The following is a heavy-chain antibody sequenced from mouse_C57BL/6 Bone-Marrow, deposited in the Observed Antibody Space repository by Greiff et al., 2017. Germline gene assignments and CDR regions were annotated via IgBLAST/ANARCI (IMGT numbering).Heavy chain of an antibody. J-gene: IGHJ3*01. CDR1: GYAFSSYW. CDR3: ARRGDYGSPAWFAY. D-gene: IGHD1-1*01. V-gene: IGHV1-80*01. Sequence: VQLQQSGAELVKPGASVKISCKASGYAFSSYWMNWVKQRPGKGLEWIGQIYPGDGDTNYNGKFKGKATLTADKSSSTAYMQLSSLTSEDSAVYFCARRGDYGSPAWFAYWGQGTLVTVSA. CDR2: IYPGDGDT.